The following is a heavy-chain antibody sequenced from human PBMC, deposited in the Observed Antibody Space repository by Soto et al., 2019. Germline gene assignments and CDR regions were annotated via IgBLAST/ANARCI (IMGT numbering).Heavy chain of an antibody. CDR3: ARGVVVVAATIWFDP. CDR1: GGSFSGYY. J-gene: IGHJ5*02. V-gene: IGHV4-34*01. Sequence: SETLSLTCAVYGGSFSGYYWSWIRQPPGKGLEWIGEINHSGSTNYNPSLKSRVTISVDTSKNQSSLKLSSVTAADTAVYYCARGVVVVAATIWFDPWGQGTLVTGSS. CDR2: INHSGST. D-gene: IGHD2-15*01.